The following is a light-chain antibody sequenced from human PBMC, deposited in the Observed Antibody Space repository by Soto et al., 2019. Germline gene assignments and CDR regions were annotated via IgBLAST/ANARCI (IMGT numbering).Light chain of an antibody. CDR1: QTITYNQ. Sequence: EIVLTQSPGTLSLSPGERATLSCRASQTITYNQLGWYQQKPGQAPRLLIYGASIRITGIPDRFSGSGSGTDFTLTISRLEPEDFAVYYCQQYGSSPRTFGQGTKVEIK. CDR3: QQYGSSPRT. J-gene: IGKJ1*01. V-gene: IGKV3-20*01. CDR2: GAS.